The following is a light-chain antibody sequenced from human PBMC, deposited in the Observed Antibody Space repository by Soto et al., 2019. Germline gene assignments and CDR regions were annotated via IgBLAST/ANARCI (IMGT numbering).Light chain of an antibody. Sequence: DIQMTQSPSSLSTSVGDRVTITCQASRDIGNYLNWFQQKKGKAPKLLIYDASNLEPGVPSRFSGSGSGTDFTLTITSLQPEDIATYYCQQYENPPMYTFGQGTKLEIK. CDR3: QQYENPPMYT. CDR1: RDIGNY. V-gene: IGKV1-33*01. CDR2: DAS. J-gene: IGKJ2*01.